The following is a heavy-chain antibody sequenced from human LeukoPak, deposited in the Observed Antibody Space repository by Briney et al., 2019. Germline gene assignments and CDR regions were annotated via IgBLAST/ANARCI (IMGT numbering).Heavy chain of an antibody. CDR3: ARDLGYETFDY. J-gene: IGHJ4*02. D-gene: IGHD2-2*01. CDR1: GGSFSGYY. V-gene: IGHV4-4*07. Sequence: SETLSLTCAVYGGSFSGYYWSWIRQPAGKGLEWIGRIYTSGSTNYNPSLKSRVTMSVDTSKNQFSLKLSSVTAADTAVYYCARDLGYETFDYWGQGTLVTVSS. CDR2: IYTSGST.